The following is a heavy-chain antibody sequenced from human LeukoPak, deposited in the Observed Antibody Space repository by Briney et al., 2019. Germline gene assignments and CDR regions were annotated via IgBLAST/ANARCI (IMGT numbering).Heavy chain of an antibody. D-gene: IGHD3-10*01. Sequence: ASVKVSCKASGGTFSSYAISWVRQAPGQGLEWMGRIIPILGIANYAQKFQGRVTITTDKSTSTAYMELSSLRSEDTAVYYCARYLSMVRGVTNEPGGYWFDPWGQGTLVTVSS. V-gene: IGHV1-69*04. CDR1: GGTFSSYA. J-gene: IGHJ5*02. CDR3: ARYLSMVRGVTNEPGGYWFDP. CDR2: IIPILGIA.